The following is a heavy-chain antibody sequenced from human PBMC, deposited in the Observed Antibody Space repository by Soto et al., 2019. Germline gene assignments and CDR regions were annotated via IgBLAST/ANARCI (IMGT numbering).Heavy chain of an antibody. Sequence: EVQLLESGGGLVQPGGSLRLSCAASGFTFSSYAMSWVRQAPGKGLEWVSAISGSGGSTYYADSVKGRFTISRDNSKNTLYLQTSSLRAEDTAVYDCAKEGGYCSSTSCYGRVYYWGQGTLVTVSS. CDR2: ISGSGGST. CDR1: GFTFSSYA. J-gene: IGHJ4*02. V-gene: IGHV3-23*01. D-gene: IGHD2-2*03. CDR3: AKEGGYCSSTSCYGRVYY.